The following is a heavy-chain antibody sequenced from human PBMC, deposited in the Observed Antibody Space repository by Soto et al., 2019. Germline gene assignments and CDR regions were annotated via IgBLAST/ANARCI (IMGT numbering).Heavy chain of an antibody. J-gene: IGHJ5*02. V-gene: IGHV3-74*03. CDR2: IETDGSNA. CDR1: GFTFSNYW. Sequence: PGGSLRLSCAASGFTFSNYWMHWVRQAPGKGLVWVSRIETDGSNAKYADAVKGRFTTSRDNARNILYLQMNNLRDEDTAVYFCARDLPHNWFDPWGQGTLVTVSS. CDR3: ARDLPHNWFDP.